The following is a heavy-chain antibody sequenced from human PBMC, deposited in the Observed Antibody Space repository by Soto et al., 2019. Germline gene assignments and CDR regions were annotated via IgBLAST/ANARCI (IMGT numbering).Heavy chain of an antibody. CDR3: ARGVLLWFGELPQYLDP. J-gene: IGHJ5*02. D-gene: IGHD3-10*01. Sequence: SETLSLTCTVSGGSISSYYWSWIRQPPGKGLEWIGYIYYSGSTNYNPSLKSRVTISVDTSKNQFSLKLSSVTAADTAVYYCARGVLLWFGELPQYLDPWGQGTLVTVSS. V-gene: IGHV4-59*01. CDR1: GGSISSYY. CDR2: IYYSGST.